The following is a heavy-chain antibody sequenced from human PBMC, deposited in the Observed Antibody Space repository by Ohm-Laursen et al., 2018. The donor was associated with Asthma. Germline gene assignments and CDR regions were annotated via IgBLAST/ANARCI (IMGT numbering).Heavy chain of an antibody. CDR3: ARASGVVVTVFDY. J-gene: IGHJ4*02. CDR1: GASISSGDYY. D-gene: IGHD2-2*01. V-gene: IGHV4-31*03. Sequence: SQTLSLTCTVSGASISSGDYYWSWLRQLPGKGLEWLGPIYYTGNPVYNPSVLSRVAMSVDTSKNQFSLKLRSVTAADTVVYYCARASGVVVTVFDYWGQGTLVTVSS. CDR2: IYYTGNP.